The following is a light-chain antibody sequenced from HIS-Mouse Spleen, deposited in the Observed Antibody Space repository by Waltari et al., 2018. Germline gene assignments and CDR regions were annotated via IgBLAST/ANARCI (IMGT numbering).Light chain of an antibody. CDR2: DVS. CDR3: SSYTSSSTEV. CDR1: TSDVGGYNY. V-gene: IGLV2-14*03. Sequence: QSARTQPASVSGSPGQSITISCPGTTSDVGGYNYVSWYQQHPGKAPKLMIYDVSNRPSGVSNRFSGSKSGNTASLTISGLQAEDEADYYCSSYTSSSTEVFGGGTKLTVL. J-gene: IGLJ2*01.